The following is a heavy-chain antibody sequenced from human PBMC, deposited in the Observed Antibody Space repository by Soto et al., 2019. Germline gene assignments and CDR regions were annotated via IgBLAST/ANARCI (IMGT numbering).Heavy chain of an antibody. CDR2: ISSSSSYI. Sequence: GTLSLSWAAAGFTLSSYSMNWVRQAPGKGLEWVSSISSSSSYIYYADSVKGRFTISRDNAKNSLYLQMNSLRAEDTAVYYCARELRHYYDSSGYLDYWGQGTLVTVSS. V-gene: IGHV3-21*01. CDR3: ARELRHYYDSSGYLDY. J-gene: IGHJ4*02. CDR1: GFTLSSYS. D-gene: IGHD3-22*01.